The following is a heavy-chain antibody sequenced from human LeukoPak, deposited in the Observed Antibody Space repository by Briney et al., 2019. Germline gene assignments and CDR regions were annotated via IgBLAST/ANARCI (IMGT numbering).Heavy chain of an antibody. D-gene: IGHD1-26*01. CDR1: GGSISSYY. Sequence: PSETLSLTCTVSGGSISSYYWSWIRQPPGKGLEWIGYIYYSGSTNYNPSLKSRVTMSVDTSKNQFSLKLSSVTAADTAVYYCARDVWELTFDYWGQGTLVTVSS. CDR2: IYYSGST. J-gene: IGHJ4*02. CDR3: ARDVWELTFDY. V-gene: IGHV4-59*12.